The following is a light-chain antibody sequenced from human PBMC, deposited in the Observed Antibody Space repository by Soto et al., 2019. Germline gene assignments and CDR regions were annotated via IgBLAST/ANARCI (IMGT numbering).Light chain of an antibody. CDR3: QQYNSYST. CDR1: QTISSW. CDR2: KAS. J-gene: IGKJ1*01. V-gene: IGKV1-5*03. Sequence: DIQMTQSPSTLSGSVGDRVTITCRASQTISSWLAWYQQKPVKARKLLIYKASTLKSGVPSRFSGSGSGTEFTLTISSLQPDDFATYYCQQYNSYSTFGQGTKVDIK.